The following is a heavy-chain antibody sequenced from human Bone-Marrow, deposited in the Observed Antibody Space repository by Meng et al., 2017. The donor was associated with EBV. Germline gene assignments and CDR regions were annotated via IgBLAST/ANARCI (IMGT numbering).Heavy chain of an antibody. CDR2: MSPDSGKT. CDR3: ARNLYGDGMRDY. J-gene: IGHJ4*02. CDR1: GYTFSSFE. D-gene: IGHD2-21*02. Sequence: QVQLVQCGAEVKKPGASVKVSCKGSGYTFSSFEINWVRQATGQGLEWMGWMSPDSGKTGYAEKFQGRVTLTRDTSINTAYLELSSLTSEDTAVYYCARNLYGDGMRDYWGQGTLVTVSS. V-gene: IGHV1-8*01.